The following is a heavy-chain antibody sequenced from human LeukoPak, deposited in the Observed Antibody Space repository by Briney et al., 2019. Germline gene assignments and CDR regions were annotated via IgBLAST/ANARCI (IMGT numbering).Heavy chain of an antibody. CDR3: ARANNWNYPYYFDY. J-gene: IGHJ4*02. CDR2: ISSSATTV. Sequence: LSLTCTVSGGSVSSYYWSWIRQAPGKGLEWISYISSSATTVYYADSVKGRFTISRDNAENSLYLQMNSLRAEDTAVYYCARANNWNYPYYFDYWGQGTLVTVSS. V-gene: IGHV3-11*01. CDR1: GGSVSSYY. D-gene: IGHD1-7*01.